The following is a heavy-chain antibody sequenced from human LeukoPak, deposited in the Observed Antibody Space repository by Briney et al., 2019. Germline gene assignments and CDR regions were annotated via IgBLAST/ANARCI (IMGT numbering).Heavy chain of an antibody. J-gene: IGHJ4*02. Sequence: ASETLSLTCTVSGGSISNHSWSWIRQPPGKGLWWSGGIYYSGSNNYNPSLKSRVTISVDTSKHQFSLELSSVPAADTAVYYCARSRIEYSSSSSFDYWGQGALVTVSS. CDR3: ARSRIEYSSSSSFDY. CDR2: IYYSGSN. D-gene: IGHD6-6*01. CDR1: GGSISNHS. V-gene: IGHV4-59*11.